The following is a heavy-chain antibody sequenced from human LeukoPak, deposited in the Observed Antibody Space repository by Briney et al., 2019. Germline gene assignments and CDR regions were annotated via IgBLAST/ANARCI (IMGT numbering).Heavy chain of an antibody. J-gene: IGHJ4*02. CDR2: IYSGGST. Sequence: GGSLRLSCAASGFTVSSNYMSWVRQAPGKGLEWVSVIYSGGSTYYADSVKGRFTISRDNSKSTLYIQMNSLRAEDTAVYYCARVMIMFGGVIVVFDYWGQGTLVTVSS. D-gene: IGHD3-16*02. CDR3: ARVMIMFGGVIVVFDY. CDR1: GFTVSSNY. V-gene: IGHV3-53*01.